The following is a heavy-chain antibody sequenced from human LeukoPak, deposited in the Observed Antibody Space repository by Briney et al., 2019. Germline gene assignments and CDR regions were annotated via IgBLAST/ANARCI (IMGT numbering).Heavy chain of an antibody. J-gene: IGHJ4*02. CDR3: ARDRHSSGYIFDY. V-gene: IGHV3-21*01. CDR2: ISSSSSSI. Sequence: GGSLRLSCAASGFTFSSYSMNWVRQAPGKGLEWVSSISSSSSSIYYADSVKGRFTISRDNAKNSLYLQMNSLRAEDTAVYYCARDRHSSGYIFDYWGQGTLVTVSS. CDR1: GFTFSSYS. D-gene: IGHD3-22*01.